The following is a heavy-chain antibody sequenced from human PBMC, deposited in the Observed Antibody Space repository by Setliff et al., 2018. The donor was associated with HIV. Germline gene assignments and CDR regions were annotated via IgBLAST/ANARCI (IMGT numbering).Heavy chain of an antibody. V-gene: IGHV4-59*11. CDR3: ASGSPFDGFDM. CDR1: GGSMSTHY. J-gene: IGHJ3*02. Sequence: SETLSLTCTVSGGSMSTHYWSWIRQTPGKGLEWTGHIYTTGSTHYNPSLRSRVTISIDTSKSHFSLRLKSVTAADTALYYCASGSPFDGFDMWGQGTMVT. CDR2: IYTTGST. D-gene: IGHD1-26*01.